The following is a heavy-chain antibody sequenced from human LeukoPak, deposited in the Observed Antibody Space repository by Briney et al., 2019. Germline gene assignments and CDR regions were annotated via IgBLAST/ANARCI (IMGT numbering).Heavy chain of an antibody. Sequence: SETLSLTCTVSGGSISSGGYYWSWIRQPPGKGLEWIGEINHSGSTNYNPSLKSRVTISVDTSRNQFSLKLSSVTAADTAVYYCARTIFGVVTLDYWGQGTLVTVSS. D-gene: IGHD3-3*01. V-gene: IGHV4-39*07. CDR3: ARTIFGVVTLDY. CDR2: INHSGST. J-gene: IGHJ4*02. CDR1: GGSISSGGYY.